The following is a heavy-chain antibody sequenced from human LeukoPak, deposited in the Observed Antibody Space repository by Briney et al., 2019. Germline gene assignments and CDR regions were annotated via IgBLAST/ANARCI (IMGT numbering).Heavy chain of an antibody. V-gene: IGHV4-39*01. J-gene: IGHJ4*02. D-gene: IGHD3-9*01. CDR3: ARHLYDILTGYYPIYYFDY. CDR2: IYYSGST. CDR1: GGSISSSSYY. Sequence: SETLSLTCTVSGGSISSSSYYWGWIRQPPGKGLEWIGSIYYSGSTYYNPSLKSRVTISVDTSKNQFSLKLSSVTAADTAAYYCARHLYDILTGYYPIYYFDYWGQGTLVTVSS.